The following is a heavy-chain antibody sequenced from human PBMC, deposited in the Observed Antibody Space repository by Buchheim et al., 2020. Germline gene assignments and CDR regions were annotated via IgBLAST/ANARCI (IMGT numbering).Heavy chain of an antibody. CDR3: STTPYYDF. Sequence: QVQLVQSGAEVKKPGASVKVSCKASGYTFTDYYMHWVRQAPGQGLEWMGWINPSSGATSYAQNFQSRVTMTRDTSISTAFMAVTRMKFYDTAVYYCSTTPYYDFWGQGTL. CDR1: GYTFTDYY. J-gene: IGHJ4*02. V-gene: IGHV1-2*02. CDR2: INPSSGAT. D-gene: IGHD1-26*01.